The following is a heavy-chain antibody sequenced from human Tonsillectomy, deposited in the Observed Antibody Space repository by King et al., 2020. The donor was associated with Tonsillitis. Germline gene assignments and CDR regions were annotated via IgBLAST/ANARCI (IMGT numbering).Heavy chain of an antibody. J-gene: IGHJ4*02. CDR3: ARDGCSGSFFLGDFDY. V-gene: IGHV3-48*01. CDR2: ISSSSSTI. Sequence: VQLVESGGGLVQPGGSLRLSCAASGFTFSSYSMNWVRQAPGKGLEWVSYISSSSSTIYYADSVKGRFTISRDNAKNSLYLQMNSLRAEDTAVYYCARDGCSGSFFLGDFDYWGQGTLVTVSS. D-gene: IGHD1-26*01. CDR1: GFTFSSYS.